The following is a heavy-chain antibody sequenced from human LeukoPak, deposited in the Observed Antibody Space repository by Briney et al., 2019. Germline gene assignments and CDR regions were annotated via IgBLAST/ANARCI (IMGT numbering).Heavy chain of an antibody. V-gene: IGHV3-48*01. CDR2: ISSSSSTI. J-gene: IGHJ6*02. CDR1: GFTFSSYS. D-gene: IGHD1-7*01. Sequence: GGSLRLSCAASGFTFSSYSMNWVRQAPGKGLEWVSYISSSSSTIYYADSVKGRFTISRDNAKNSLYLQMDSLRAEDTAVYYCAKVKNYGGNYYYYGMDVWGQGTTVTVSS. CDR3: AKVKNYGGNYYYYGMDV.